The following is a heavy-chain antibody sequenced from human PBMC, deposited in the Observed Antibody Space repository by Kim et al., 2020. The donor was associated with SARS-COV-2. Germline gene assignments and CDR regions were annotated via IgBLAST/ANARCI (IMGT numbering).Heavy chain of an antibody. CDR2: INPNSGGT. CDR1: GYTFTGYY. Sequence: ASVKVSCKASGYTFTGYYMHWVRQAPGQGLEWMGRINPNSGGTNYAQKFQGRVTMTRDTSISTAYMELSRLRSDDTAVYYCAREVPAPGSCYLDYWGQGTLVTVSS. J-gene: IGHJ4*02. CDR3: AREVPAPGSCYLDY. D-gene: IGHD2-15*01. V-gene: IGHV1-2*06.